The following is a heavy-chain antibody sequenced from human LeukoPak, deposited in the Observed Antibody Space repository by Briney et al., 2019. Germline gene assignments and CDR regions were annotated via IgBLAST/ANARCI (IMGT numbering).Heavy chain of an antibody. D-gene: IGHD2-8*02. CDR2: INHSGST. Sequence: SETLSLTCAVYGGSFSGYYWSWIRQPPGKGLEWIGEINHSGSTNYNPSLKSRVTISVDTSKNQFSLKLSSVTAADTAVYYCARGKGYWAYWGQGTLVTVSS. CDR1: GGSFSGYY. J-gene: IGHJ4*02. V-gene: IGHV4-34*01. CDR3: ARGKGYWAY.